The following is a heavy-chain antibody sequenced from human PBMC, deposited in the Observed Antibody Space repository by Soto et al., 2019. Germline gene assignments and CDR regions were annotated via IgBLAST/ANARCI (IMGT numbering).Heavy chain of an antibody. CDR3: ARDRTTYYYGMDV. CDR2: IFYSWST. CDR1: GGSIRGGGYY. V-gene: IGHV4-31*11. D-gene: IGHD2-2*01. Sequence: QVQLQESGPGLVKPSQTLSLTCAVSGGSIRGGGYYWSWIRQHPGKGLEWIGYIFYSWSTSYNPSLKSRVTISIDTSKNQFSLELSSVTGADTAVYYCARDRTTYYYGMDVWGPGTTVTVSS. J-gene: IGHJ6*02.